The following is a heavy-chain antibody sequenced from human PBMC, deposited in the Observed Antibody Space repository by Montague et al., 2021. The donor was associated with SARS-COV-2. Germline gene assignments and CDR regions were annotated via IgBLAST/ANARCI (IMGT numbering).Heavy chain of an antibody. D-gene: IGHD3-16*01. Sequence: SETLSLTCTVSGGSISSSSYYWGWIRQPPGKGLEWIGSIYYNGSTYYNPSLKSRVTISVDTSKSQFSLKLSSVTAADTAVYYCARAPFMITFGGVITRLRGYYFDSWGQGTLVTVSS. J-gene: IGHJ4*02. CDR2: IYYNGST. V-gene: IGHV4-39*07. CDR3: ARAPFMITFGGVITRLRGYYFDS. CDR1: GGSISSSSYY.